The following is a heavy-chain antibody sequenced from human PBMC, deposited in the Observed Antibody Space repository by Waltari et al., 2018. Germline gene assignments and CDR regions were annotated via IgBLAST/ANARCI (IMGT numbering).Heavy chain of an antibody. CDR2: ISSSSSTI. D-gene: IGHD1-26*01. Sequence: EVQLVESGGGLVQHGGSLRLSCAASGFTFSSYSMNWVRQAPGKGLEWVSYISSSSSTIYYADSVKGRFTISRDNSKNTLYLQMNSLRAEDTAVYYCARDTSGSSLWPDYWGQGTLVTVSS. V-gene: IGHV3-48*01. J-gene: IGHJ4*02. CDR3: ARDTSGSSLWPDY. CDR1: GFTFSSYS.